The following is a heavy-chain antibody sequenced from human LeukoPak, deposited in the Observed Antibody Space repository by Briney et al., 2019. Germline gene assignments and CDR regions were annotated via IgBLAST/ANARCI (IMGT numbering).Heavy chain of an antibody. CDR1: GYTFTGYY. CDR2: INPNSGGT. D-gene: IGHD5-18*01. V-gene: IGHV1-2*02. J-gene: IGHJ4*02. Sequence: ASVKVSCKASGYTFTGYYMHWVRQAPGQGLEWMGWINPNSGGTNYAQKFQGRVTMTRDTSISTAYMELSRLRSDDTAVFYCARDLGNTAPRDVRGQGTLVTVSS. CDR3: ARDLGNTAPRDV.